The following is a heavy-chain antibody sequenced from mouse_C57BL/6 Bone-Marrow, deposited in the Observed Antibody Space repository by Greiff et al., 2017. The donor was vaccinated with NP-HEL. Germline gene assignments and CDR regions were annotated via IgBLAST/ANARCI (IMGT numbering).Heavy chain of an antibody. V-gene: IGHV5-6*02. Sequence: EVKVVESGGDLVKPGGSLKLSCAASGFTFSSYGMSWVRQTPDKRLEWVATISSGGSYTYYPDSVKGRFTISRDNAKNTLYLQMSSLKSEDTAMYYCARRCSSYFDYWGQGTTLTVSS. D-gene: IGHD1-1*01. CDR1: GFTFSSYG. J-gene: IGHJ2*01. CDR2: ISSGGSYT. CDR3: ARRCSSYFDY.